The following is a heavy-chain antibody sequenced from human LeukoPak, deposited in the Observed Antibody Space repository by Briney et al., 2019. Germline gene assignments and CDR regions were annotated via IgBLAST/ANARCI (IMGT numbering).Heavy chain of an antibody. CDR1: GFTFSSHW. CDR3: ARHAVRGIIITLSYFDY. Sequence: GGSLRLSCAASGFTFSSHWMHWVRQAPGKGLEWVSAISGSGGSTYYADSVKGRFTISRDNSKITLYLQMNSLRAEDTAVYYCARHAVRGIIITLSYFDYWGQGTLVTVSS. D-gene: IGHD3-10*01. CDR2: ISGSGGST. V-gene: IGHV3-23*01. J-gene: IGHJ4*02.